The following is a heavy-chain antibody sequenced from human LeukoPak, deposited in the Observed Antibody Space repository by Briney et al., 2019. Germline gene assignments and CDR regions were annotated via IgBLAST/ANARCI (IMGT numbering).Heavy chain of an antibody. V-gene: IGHV3-66*02. D-gene: IGHD3-22*01. CDR2: IYSGGST. Sequence: GGSLRLSCAAPGFTVSSNYMSWVRQAPGKGLEWVSVIYSGGSTYYADSVKGRFTISRDNSKNTLYLQMNSLRAEDTAVYYCARDAYDSSGYSFDYWGQGTLVTVSS. J-gene: IGHJ4*02. CDR3: ARDAYDSSGYSFDY. CDR1: GFTVSSNY.